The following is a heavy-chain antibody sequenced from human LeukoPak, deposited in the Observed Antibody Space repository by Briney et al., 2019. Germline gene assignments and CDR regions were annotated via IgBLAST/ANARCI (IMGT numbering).Heavy chain of an antibody. D-gene: IGHD3-22*01. CDR2: ISESGGST. CDR3: AKHGHTTTWYYYDSSGYYPAYYFEY. Sequence: PGGSLRLSCAASGSTFSSYAMSWVRQAPGKGLEWVSAISESGGSTYYADSVKGRFTISRDNSKNTLHLQMNSLRAEDTAVYYCAKHGHTTTWYYYDSSGYYPAYYFEYWGQGTLVTVSS. CDR1: GSTFSSYA. J-gene: IGHJ4*02. V-gene: IGHV3-23*01.